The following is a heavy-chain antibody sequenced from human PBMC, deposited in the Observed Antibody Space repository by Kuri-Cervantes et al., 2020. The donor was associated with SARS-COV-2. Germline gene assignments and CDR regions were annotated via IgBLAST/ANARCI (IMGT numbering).Heavy chain of an antibody. V-gene: IGHV1-2*02. Sequence: ASVKVSCKASGYTFTGYYMHWVRQAPGQGLEWVGWINPNSGGTNYAQKFQGRVTMTRDTSISTAYMELSRLRSDDTAVYYCARDQDIVVVVAATPGRGAFDIWGQGTMVTVSS. CDR2: INPNSGGT. J-gene: IGHJ3*02. CDR1: GYTFTGYY. D-gene: IGHD2-15*01. CDR3: ARDQDIVVVVAATPGRGAFDI.